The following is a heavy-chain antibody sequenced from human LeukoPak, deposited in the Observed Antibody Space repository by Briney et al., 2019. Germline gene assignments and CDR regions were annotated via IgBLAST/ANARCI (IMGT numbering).Heavy chain of an antibody. CDR2: IWYDGSNK. CDR1: GFTFSSSG. J-gene: IGHJ4*02. CDR3: ARDPGGSGYSFDS. Sequence: GRSLRLSCAASGFTFSSSGMHWVRQAPGKGLEWVALIWYDGSNKYYANSVKGRFTISRDNSKNTLYLQMNSLRAEDTAIYYCARDPGGSGYSFDSWGQGTLVTVSS. V-gene: IGHV3-33*01. D-gene: IGHD6-19*01.